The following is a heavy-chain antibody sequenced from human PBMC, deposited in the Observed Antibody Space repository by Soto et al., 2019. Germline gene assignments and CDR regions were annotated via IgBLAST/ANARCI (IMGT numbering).Heavy chain of an antibody. Sequence: QVTLKESGPVLVKPTETLTLTCTVSGFSLSNARMGVSWIRQPPGKALEWLAHIFSNDEKSYSTSLKSRLTNSXDXSKGQVVLTVTNMAPVDTATYYCARTDGTAPSRFDYWGQGTLVTVSS. D-gene: IGHD2-21*02. CDR3: ARTDGTAPSRFDY. V-gene: IGHV2-26*01. CDR1: GFSLSNARMG. CDR2: IFSNDEK. J-gene: IGHJ4*02.